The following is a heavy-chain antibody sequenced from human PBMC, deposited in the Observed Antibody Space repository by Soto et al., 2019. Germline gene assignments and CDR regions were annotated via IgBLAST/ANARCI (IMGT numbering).Heavy chain of an antibody. V-gene: IGHV1-18*01. CDR1: GYPFTHYG. CDR3: ARDADDSSGYYYRDFDY. D-gene: IGHD3-22*01. Sequence: ASVKVSCKSSGYPFTHYGITWVRQAPGQGLEWMGWISPFNGNTNYGQTLQGRVTLTTDTSTSTVYMELRSLRSDDTAVYYCARDADDSSGYYYRDFDYWGQGTPVTVSS. CDR2: ISPFNGNT. J-gene: IGHJ4*02.